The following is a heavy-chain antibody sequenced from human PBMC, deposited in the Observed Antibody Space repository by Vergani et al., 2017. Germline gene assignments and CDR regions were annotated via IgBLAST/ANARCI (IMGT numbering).Heavy chain of an antibody. CDR3: ARHDYGGNALSLNYFDY. CDR1: GGTFSSYA. D-gene: IGHD4-23*01. V-gene: IGHV1-69*01. CDR2: SIPIFGTA. J-gene: IGHJ4*02. Sequence: QVQLVQSGAEVKKPGSSVKVSCKASGGTFSSYAISWVRQAPGQGLEWMGGSIPIFGTANYAQKFQGRVTITADESTSTDYMELSSLRSEDTAVYYWARHDYGGNALSLNYFDYWGQGTLVTVSS.